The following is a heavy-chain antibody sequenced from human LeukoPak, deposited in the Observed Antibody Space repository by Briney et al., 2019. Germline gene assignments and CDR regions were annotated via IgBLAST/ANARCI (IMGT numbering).Heavy chain of an antibody. CDR2: IYNSGST. V-gene: IGHV4-59*08. CDR3: ARHGAAALSSLDY. J-gene: IGHJ4*02. CDR1: GGSISGSY. D-gene: IGHD6-13*01. Sequence: PSETLSLTCTVSGGSISGSYWSWIRQPPGKGLEWIGYIYNSGSTNYNPSFKSRVAISVDTSKNQFSLKLSSVTAADTAVYYCARHGAAALSSLDYWGQGTLVTVSS.